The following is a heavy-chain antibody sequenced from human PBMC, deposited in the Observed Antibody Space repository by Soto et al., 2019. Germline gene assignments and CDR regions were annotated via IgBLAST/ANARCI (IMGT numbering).Heavy chain of an antibody. CDR1: GFTFSSYG. D-gene: IGHD3-16*02. Sequence: GGSLRLSCAASGFTFSSYGMHWVRQAPGKGLEWVAVISYDGSNKYYADSVKGRFTISRDNSKNTLYLQMNSLRAEDAAVYYCAKRGGPQGLGELSFHGMDVWGQGTTVTVSS. CDR3: AKRGGPQGLGELSFHGMDV. V-gene: IGHV3-30*18. CDR2: ISYDGSNK. J-gene: IGHJ6*02.